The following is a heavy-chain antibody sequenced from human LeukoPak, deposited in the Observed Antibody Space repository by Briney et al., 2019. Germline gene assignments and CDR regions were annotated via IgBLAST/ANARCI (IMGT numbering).Heavy chain of an antibody. D-gene: IGHD5-24*01. CDR2: IYTSGST. Sequence: SETLSLTCTVSGGSISSGSYYWSWIRQPAGKGLEWIGRIYTSGSTNYNPSLKSRVTISIDTSENQFSLKLSSVTAADTAVYYCARGFEMATILPGDTDYWGQGTLVTVSS. CDR1: GGSISSGSYY. CDR3: ARGFEMATILPGDTDY. V-gene: IGHV4-61*02. J-gene: IGHJ4*02.